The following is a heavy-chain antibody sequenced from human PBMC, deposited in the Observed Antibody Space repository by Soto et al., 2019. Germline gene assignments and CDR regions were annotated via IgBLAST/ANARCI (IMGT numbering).Heavy chain of an antibody. Sequence: SETLSLTCTVSGGSISSSSYYWGWIRQPPGKGLEWIGSIYYSGSTYYNPSLKSRVTISVDTSKNQFSLNLSSVTAADPAVYYSARQGVAVAGTSLIYYGMDVWGQGTTVT. CDR3: ARQGVAVAGTSLIYYGMDV. CDR2: IYYSGST. V-gene: IGHV4-39*01. D-gene: IGHD6-19*01. CDR1: GGSISSSSYY. J-gene: IGHJ6*02.